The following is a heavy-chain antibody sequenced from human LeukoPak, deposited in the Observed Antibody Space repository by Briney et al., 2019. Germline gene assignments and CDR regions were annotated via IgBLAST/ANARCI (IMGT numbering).Heavy chain of an antibody. V-gene: IGHV3-7*04. D-gene: IGHD3-22*01. CDR2: IKEDGSAT. J-gene: IGHJ4*02. CDR3: ARDSPGYLAYDS. CDR1: GFTFSTYW. Sequence: GGSLRLSCAASGFTFSTYWMTWVRQAPGKGPEWVANIKEDGSATYYVDSVKGRFTISRDNAKKSLYLQMNSLRAEDTAVYYCARDSPGYLAYDSGGRGTLVTVSS.